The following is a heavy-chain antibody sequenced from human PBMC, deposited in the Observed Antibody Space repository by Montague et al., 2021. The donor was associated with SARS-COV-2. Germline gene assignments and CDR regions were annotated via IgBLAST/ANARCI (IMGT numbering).Heavy chain of an antibody. CDR1: GGFISSTSYY. V-gene: IGHV4-39*07. Sequence: SETLSLTCTVSGGFISSTSYYWGWIRQPPGKGLEWIGSIYYSDTTYYXXXLESRVTISVDTSKNQFSLKLSSVTDADTAVYYCARVGRQQLVRLSGMDVWGQGTTVTVSS. CDR2: IYYSDTT. D-gene: IGHD6-13*01. J-gene: IGHJ6*02. CDR3: ARVGRQQLVRLSGMDV.